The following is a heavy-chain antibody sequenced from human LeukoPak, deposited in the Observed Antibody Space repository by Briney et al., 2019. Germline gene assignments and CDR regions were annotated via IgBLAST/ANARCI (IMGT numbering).Heavy chain of an antibody. CDR2: INPNSGGT. D-gene: IGHD6-19*01. CDR3: TGIAGAGPLSSDN. V-gene: IGHV1-2*02. Sequence: GASVKVSCKASGYTFTGYYMHWVRQAPGQGLEWMGWINPNSGGTNYAQKFQGRVTMNRDTSISTAYMELSRLRSDDTAVYYCTGIAGAGPLSSDNWGQGTLVTVSS. CDR1: GYTFTGYY. J-gene: IGHJ4*02.